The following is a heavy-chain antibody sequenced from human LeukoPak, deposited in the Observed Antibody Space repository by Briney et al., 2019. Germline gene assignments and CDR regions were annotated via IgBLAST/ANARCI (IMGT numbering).Heavy chain of an antibody. J-gene: IGHJ6*02. D-gene: IGHD2-2*01. CDR2: INPNSGGT. CDR1: GYTFTGYY. CDR3: ARDANLVVPAAYYYYYGMDV. V-gene: IGHV1-2*02. Sequence: GASVKVSCKASGYTFTGYYMHWVRQAPGQGLEWMGWINPNSGGTNYAQKFQGRVTMTRDTSISTAYMELSRLRSDDTAVYYCARDANLVVPAAYYYYYGMDVWGQGTTVTVSS.